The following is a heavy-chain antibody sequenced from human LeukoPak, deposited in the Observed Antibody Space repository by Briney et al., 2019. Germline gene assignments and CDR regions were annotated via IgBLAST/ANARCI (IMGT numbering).Heavy chain of an antibody. Sequence: GGSLRLSCAASGFTFSSYAMHWVRQAPGKGLEWVAVISYDGSNKYYADSVKGRFTISRDNSKNTLYLQMNSLRAEDTAVYYCASRWDPIGTGYYFDYWGQGTLVTVSS. J-gene: IGHJ4*02. D-gene: IGHD1-26*01. V-gene: IGHV3-30*04. CDR1: GFTFSSYA. CDR3: ASRWDPIGTGYYFDY. CDR2: ISYDGSNK.